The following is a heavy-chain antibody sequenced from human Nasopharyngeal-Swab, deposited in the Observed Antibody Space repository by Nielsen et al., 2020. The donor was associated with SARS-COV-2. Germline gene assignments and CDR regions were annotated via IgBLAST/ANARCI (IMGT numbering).Heavy chain of an antibody. J-gene: IGHJ2*01. D-gene: IGHD2-15*01. Sequence: SETLSLTCTVSGGSISSGGYYWSCIRQHPGKGGEWIGHMNYSGSTYYNPSLKSRATISVDTSKNQFSLKLSSVTAADTAVYYCARVEDIVVVVATNWYFDLWGRGTLVTVSS. CDR3: ARVEDIVVVVATNWYFDL. V-gene: IGHV4-31*03. CDR2: MNYSGST. CDR1: GGSISSGGYY.